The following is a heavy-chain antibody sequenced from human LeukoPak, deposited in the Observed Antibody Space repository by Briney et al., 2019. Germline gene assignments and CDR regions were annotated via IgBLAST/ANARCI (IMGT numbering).Heavy chain of an antibody. J-gene: IGHJ3*02. CDR2: IIPIFGTA. Sequence: ASVKVSCKASGGTFSSYAISWVRQAPGQGLEWMGWIIPIFGTANYAQKFQGRVTITTDESTSTAYMELSSLRSEDTAVYYCARDYYYDSSGFDAFDIWGQGTMVTVSS. CDR3: ARDYYYDSSGFDAFDI. CDR1: GGTFSSYA. V-gene: IGHV1-69*05. D-gene: IGHD3-22*01.